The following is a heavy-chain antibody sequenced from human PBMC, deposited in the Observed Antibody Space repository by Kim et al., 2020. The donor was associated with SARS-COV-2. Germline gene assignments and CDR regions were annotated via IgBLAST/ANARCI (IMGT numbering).Heavy chain of an antibody. J-gene: IGHJ4*02. D-gene: IGHD4-17*01. V-gene: IGHV3-11*01. CDR3: ARDRHDYGDYYGPY. Sequence: ADSVKGRFTISRDNAKNSLYLQMTSLRAEDTAVYYCARDRHDYGDYYGPYWGQGTLVTVSS.